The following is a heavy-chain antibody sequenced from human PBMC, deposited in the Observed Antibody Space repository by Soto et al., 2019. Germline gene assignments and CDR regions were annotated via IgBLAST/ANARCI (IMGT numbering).Heavy chain of an antibody. CDR3: ATLYCSSTSCSGYYYGIDV. Sequence: PGESLKISCKGSGYSFTSYWISWVRQMPGKGLEWMGRIDPSDSYTNYSPSFQGHVTISADKSISTAYLQWSSLKASDTAMYYCATLYCSSTSCSGYYYGIDVWGQGTTGTVSS. J-gene: IGHJ6*02. V-gene: IGHV5-10-1*01. CDR2: IDPSDSYT. CDR1: GYSFTSYW. D-gene: IGHD2-2*01.